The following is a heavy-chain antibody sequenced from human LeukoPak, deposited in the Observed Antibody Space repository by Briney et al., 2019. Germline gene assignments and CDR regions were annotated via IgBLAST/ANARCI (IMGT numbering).Heavy chain of an antibody. CDR3: ARADSSSST. V-gene: IGHV1-46*01. CDR1: GYTFTNYY. D-gene: IGHD6-6*01. J-gene: IGHJ4*02. CDR2: INPSGGST. Sequence: ASVKVSCKASGYTFTNYYMHWVRQAPGQGLEWMGMINPSGGSTTYAQKFQGRVTITRNTSISTAYMELSSLRSEDTAVYYCARADSSSSTWGQGTLVTVSS.